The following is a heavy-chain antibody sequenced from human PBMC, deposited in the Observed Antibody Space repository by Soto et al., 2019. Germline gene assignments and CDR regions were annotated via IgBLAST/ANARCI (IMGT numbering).Heavy chain of an antibody. CDR1: GFTVSSNY. CDR3: ARDGYVGQNYYYYYGMDV. CDR2: IYSGGST. J-gene: IGHJ6*02. Sequence: GGSLRLSCAASGFTVSSNYMSWVRQAPGKGLEWASVIYSGGSTYYADSVKGRFTISRDNSKNTLYLQMNSLRAEDTAVYYCARDGYVGQNYYYYYGMDVWGQGTTVTVSS. V-gene: IGHV3-53*01. D-gene: IGHD5-18*01.